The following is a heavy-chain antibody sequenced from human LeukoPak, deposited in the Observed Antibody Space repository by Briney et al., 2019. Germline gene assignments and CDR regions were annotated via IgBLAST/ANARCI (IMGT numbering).Heavy chain of an antibody. D-gene: IGHD2-2*01. Sequence: ASVKVSCKASGYTFTSYDINWVRQATGQGLEWMGWMNPNSGNTGYAQKFQGRVTMTRNTSISTAYMELSSLRSEDTAVYCCARGRVVVPAAMAVGSDWFDPWGQGTLATVSS. CDR3: ARGRVVVPAAMAVGSDWFDP. J-gene: IGHJ5*02. CDR2: MNPNSGNT. CDR1: GYTFTSYD. V-gene: IGHV1-8*01.